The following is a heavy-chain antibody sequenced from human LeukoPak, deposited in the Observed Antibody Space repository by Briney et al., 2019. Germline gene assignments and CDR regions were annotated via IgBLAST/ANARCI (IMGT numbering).Heavy chain of an antibody. Sequence: SETLSLTCTVSGGSISSGSYYWSWIRQPAGKGLEWIGRIYTSGSTNYNPSLKSRVTISVDTSKNQFSLKLSSVTAADTAVYYCTRRLDTAMADNWFDPWGQGTLVTVSS. V-gene: IGHV4-61*02. CDR1: GGSISSGSYY. J-gene: IGHJ5*02. CDR3: TRRLDTAMADNWFDP. CDR2: IYTSGST. D-gene: IGHD5-18*01.